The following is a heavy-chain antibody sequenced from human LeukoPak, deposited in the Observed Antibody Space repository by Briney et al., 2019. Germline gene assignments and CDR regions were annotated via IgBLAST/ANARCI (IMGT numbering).Heavy chain of an antibody. CDR1: GGSMSSYY. V-gene: IGHV4-59*12. Sequence: PSETLSLTCTVSGGSMSSYYWSWIRQSPGKGLEWIAFIYYSGSTKYNPSLKSRVTISVDTSKNQFSLKLSSVTAADTAVYYCAGYQLLYPFDPWGQGTLVTVSS. CDR3: AGYQLLYPFDP. J-gene: IGHJ5*02. D-gene: IGHD2-2*02. CDR2: IYYSGST.